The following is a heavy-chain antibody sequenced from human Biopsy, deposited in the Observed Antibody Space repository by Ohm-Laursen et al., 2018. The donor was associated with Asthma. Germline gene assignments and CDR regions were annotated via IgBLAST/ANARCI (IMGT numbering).Heavy chain of an antibody. CDR3: ARGVDRVTGLLDHFDS. CDR1: GGSINNFY. V-gene: IGHV4-59*01. CDR2: VYYSGST. D-gene: IGHD2-21*02. J-gene: IGHJ4*02. Sequence: TLSLTCTVSGGSINNFYWSWIRQPPGKGLESIGHVYYSGSTNYNPSLKSRVTISIDASKNQFSLKPTSVTAADTAVYYCARGVDRVTGLLDHFDSWGQGTLVTVSS.